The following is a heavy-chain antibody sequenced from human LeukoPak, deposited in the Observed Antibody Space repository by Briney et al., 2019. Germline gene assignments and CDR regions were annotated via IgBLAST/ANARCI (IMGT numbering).Heavy chain of an antibody. CDR3: ARDRITVVRGFIGY. V-gene: IGHV1-2*02. CDR2: INPNTGGT. CDR1: GYTFNDYY. Sequence: AASVKLSCRVSGYTFNDYYIHWVRQAPGQGLEWMGWINPNTGGTNYAQKFQGRVTMTRDTSISTVYMELSRLRSDDTAVYSCARDRITVVRGFIGYWGQGTLVTVSS. D-gene: IGHD3-10*01. J-gene: IGHJ4*02.